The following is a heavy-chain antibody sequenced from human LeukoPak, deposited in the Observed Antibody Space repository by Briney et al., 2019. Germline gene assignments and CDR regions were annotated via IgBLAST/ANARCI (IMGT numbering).Heavy chain of an antibody. V-gene: IGHV1-2*02. CDR2: INPNSGGT. J-gene: IGHJ4*02. CDR3: ARVINYGSSGYYYVEFDY. D-gene: IGHD3-22*01. CDR1: GYTFTGYY. Sequence: ASVKVSCKASGYTFTGYYMHWVRQAPGQGLEWMGWINPNSGGTNYAQKFQGRVTMTRDTSISTAYMELSRLRSDDTAVYYCARVINYGSSGYYYVEFDYWGQGTLVTVSS.